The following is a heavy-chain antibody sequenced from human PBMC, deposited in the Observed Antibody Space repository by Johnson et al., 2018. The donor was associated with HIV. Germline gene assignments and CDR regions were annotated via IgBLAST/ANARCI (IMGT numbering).Heavy chain of an antibody. Sequence: VQLVESGGGLVQPGGSLRLSCAALGFTFSSYWMHWVRQAPGKGLVWVSRINSDGSSTSYAASVKGRTPISRDNAKNSLHLQMNSLRAEDTALYYCARARYSNTWDDAFDIWGQGTMVTVSS. CDR3: ARARYSNTWDDAFDI. J-gene: IGHJ3*02. D-gene: IGHD6-13*01. CDR1: GFTFSSYW. CDR2: INSDGSST. V-gene: IGHV3-74*01.